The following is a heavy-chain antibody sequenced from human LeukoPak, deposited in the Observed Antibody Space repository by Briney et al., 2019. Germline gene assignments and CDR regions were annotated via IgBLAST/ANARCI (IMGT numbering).Heavy chain of an antibody. D-gene: IGHD3-10*01. J-gene: IGHJ3*02. CDR3: AKVPSGEGAFDI. CDR1: GFIFSSYG. CDR2: IRYDGTNK. Sequence: HPGGSLRLSCAASGFIFSSYGMHWVRQAPGKGLEWVAFIRYDGTNKYYADSVKGRFTISRDNSKNTLYLQMNSLRAEDTAVYYCAKVPSGEGAFDIWGQGTMVTVSS. V-gene: IGHV3-30*02.